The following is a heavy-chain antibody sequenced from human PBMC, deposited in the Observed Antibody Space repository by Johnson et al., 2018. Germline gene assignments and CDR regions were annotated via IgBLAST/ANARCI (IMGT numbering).Heavy chain of an antibody. Sequence: VQLQESGGGLVQPGGSLRLSCAASGFTFSSYWMHWVRQAPGKGLVWVSRINSDGSSTSYADSVKGRFTISRDNAKNTLYLQMNSLRAADTAVYYCAREIAVAGTHPYYYYYGMDVWGQGTTVTVSS. D-gene: IGHD6-19*01. CDR2: INSDGSST. CDR1: GFTFSSYW. CDR3: AREIAVAGTHPYYYYYGMDV. V-gene: IGHV3-74*01. J-gene: IGHJ6*02.